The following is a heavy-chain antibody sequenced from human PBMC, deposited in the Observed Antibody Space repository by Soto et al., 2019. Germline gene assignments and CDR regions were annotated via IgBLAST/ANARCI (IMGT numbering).Heavy chain of an antibody. D-gene: IGHD1-7*01. CDR3: AKGPGPYNWNYNDF. V-gene: IGHV3-23*01. CDR1: GFTFSNYA. CDR2: ISGSGGST. J-gene: IGHJ4*02. Sequence: WGSLRLSCAASGFTFSNYAMSWVRQAPGKGLDWVSAISGSGGSTSYADSVKGRFTISRDNSKNTLYLQMNSLRAEDTAVYYCAKGPGPYNWNYNDFWGQGTLVTVSS.